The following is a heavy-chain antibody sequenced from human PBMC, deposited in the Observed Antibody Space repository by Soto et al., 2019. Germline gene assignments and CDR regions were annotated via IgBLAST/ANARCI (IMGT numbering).Heavy chain of an antibody. CDR1: GFIVSRHG. J-gene: IGHJ5*02. Sequence: QVPLVESGGGVVQPGGSLRLSCETSGFIVSRHGMHWVRQAPRKGLEWVAVILYDGKNKDYADSVKGRFTVSRDDSKNTVYLQLSSLRVEDTAVYYCARSRDGYYHGQSWGQGTLVTVSS. CDR3: ARSRDGYYHGQS. V-gene: IGHV3-33*05. CDR2: ILYDGKNK. D-gene: IGHD3-3*01.